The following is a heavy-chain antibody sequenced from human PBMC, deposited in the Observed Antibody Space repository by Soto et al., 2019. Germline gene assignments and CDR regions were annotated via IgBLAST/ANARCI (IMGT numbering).Heavy chain of an antibody. CDR1: GGTFSSYA. Sequence: GASVKVPCKASGGTFSSYAISWVRQAPGQGLEWMGGIIPIFGTANYAQKFQGRVTITADESTSTAYMELSSLRSEDTAVYYCARDKRKADIVVVVAAFDNWFDPWGQGTLVTVS. CDR3: ARDKRKADIVVVVAAFDNWFDP. J-gene: IGHJ5*02. V-gene: IGHV1-69*13. CDR2: IIPIFGTA. D-gene: IGHD2-15*01.